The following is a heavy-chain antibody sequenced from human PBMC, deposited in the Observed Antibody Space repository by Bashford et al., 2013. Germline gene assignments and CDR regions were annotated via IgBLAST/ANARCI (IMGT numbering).Heavy chain of an antibody. CDR1: GGSISSGGFY. V-gene: IGHV4-31*03. J-gene: IGHJ5*02. D-gene: IGHD3-22*01. CDR2: IYYSGNT. CDR3: ARSRTYYYDSSGYPDPWTWFDP. Sequence: SETLSLTCTVSGGSISSGGFYWSWIRQHPGKGLEWIGYIYYSGNTYYNPSLKSRVTISVDTSKNQFSLKLSSVTAADTAVYYCARSRTYYYDSSGYPDPWTWFDPRGDGT.